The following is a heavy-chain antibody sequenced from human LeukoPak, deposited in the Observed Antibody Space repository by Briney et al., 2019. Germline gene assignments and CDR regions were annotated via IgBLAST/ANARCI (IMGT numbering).Heavy chain of an antibody. CDR2: IYHSGST. CDR3: ARGDYYGSGSHFDY. V-gene: IGHV4-38-2*02. CDR1: GYSISSGYY. J-gene: IGHJ4*02. Sequence: SETLSLTCTVSGYSISSGYYWGWIRQPPGKGLEWIGSIYHSGSTYYNPSLKSRVTISVDTSKNQFSLKLSSVTAADTAVYYCARGDYYGSGSHFDYWGQGTLVTVSS. D-gene: IGHD3-10*01.